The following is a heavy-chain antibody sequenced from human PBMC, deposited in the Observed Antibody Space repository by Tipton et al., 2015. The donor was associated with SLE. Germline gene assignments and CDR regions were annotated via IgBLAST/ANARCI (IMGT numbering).Heavy chain of an antibody. Sequence: TLSLTCAVYGGSFSGYYWNWIRQPPGKGLEWIGEINHSRSTNYSPSLKSRVTISVDTSKNQFSLKLSSVTAADTAVYYCARHSEEAFDIWGQGTMVTVSS. CDR2: INHSRST. CDR3: ARHSEEAFDI. D-gene: IGHD2-21*01. CDR1: GGSFSGYY. J-gene: IGHJ3*02. V-gene: IGHV4-34*01.